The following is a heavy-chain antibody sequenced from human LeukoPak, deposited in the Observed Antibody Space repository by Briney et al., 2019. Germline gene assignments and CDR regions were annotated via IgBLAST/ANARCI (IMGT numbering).Heavy chain of an antibody. V-gene: IGHV1-2*02. CDR3: AGDSVQYYYGSGSYYNVYFDY. J-gene: IGHJ4*02. CDR1: GYTFTGYY. D-gene: IGHD3-10*01. CDR2: INPNSGGT. Sequence: ASVKVSCKASGYTFTGYYMHWVRQAPGQGLEWMGWINPNSGGTNYAQKFQGRVTMTRDTSISTAYMELSRLRSDDTAVYYCAGDSVQYYYGSGSYYNVYFDYWGQGTLVTVSS.